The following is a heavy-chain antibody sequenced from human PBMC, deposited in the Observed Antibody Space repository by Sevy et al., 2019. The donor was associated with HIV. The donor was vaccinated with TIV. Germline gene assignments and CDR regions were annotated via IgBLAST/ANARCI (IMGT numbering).Heavy chain of an antibody. D-gene: IGHD6-13*01. Sequence: GGSLRLSCAASGFTFSSYSMNWVRQAPGKGLEWVSSISSSSSYIYYADSVKGRFTISRDNAKNSLYLQMNSLRAEDTAVYYCAREIAAAGTDDFDIWGQGTMVTVSS. CDR1: GFTFSSYS. CDR2: ISSSSSYI. V-gene: IGHV3-21*01. J-gene: IGHJ3*02. CDR3: AREIAAAGTDDFDI.